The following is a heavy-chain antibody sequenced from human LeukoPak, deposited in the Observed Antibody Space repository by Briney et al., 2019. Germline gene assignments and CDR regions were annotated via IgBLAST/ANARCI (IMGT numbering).Heavy chain of an antibody. CDR2: INPNTGAT. Sequence: ASVKVSCKASGYTFTDYYLHWVRQAPGQGLEWMGWINPNTGATDYAQNFQGRVAMTRDTSISTAYMDLSRLRSDDTAVYYCARVIGYCSSTSCFGYFDYWGQGTLVTVSS. V-gene: IGHV1-2*02. CDR3: ARVIGYCSSTSCFGYFDY. CDR1: GYTFTDYY. D-gene: IGHD2-2*01. J-gene: IGHJ4*02.